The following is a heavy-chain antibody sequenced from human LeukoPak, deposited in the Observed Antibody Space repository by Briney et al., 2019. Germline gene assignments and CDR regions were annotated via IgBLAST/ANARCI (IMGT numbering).Heavy chain of an antibody. Sequence: ASVKVSCKASGYTFTSYYMHWVRQAPGQGLINPSGGSTSYAQKFQGRVTMTRDTSTSTVYMELSSLRSEDTAVYYCARSPRRVTATIYFDYWGQGTLVTASS. CDR2: NPSGGST. CDR3: ARSPRRVTATIYFDY. D-gene: IGHD2-21*02. CDR1: GYTFTSYY. V-gene: IGHV1-46*01. J-gene: IGHJ4*02.